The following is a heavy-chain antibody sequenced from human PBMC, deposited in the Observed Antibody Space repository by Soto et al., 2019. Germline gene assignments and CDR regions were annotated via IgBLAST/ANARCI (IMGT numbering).Heavy chain of an antibody. CDR3: ARDLSSGAFDY. CDR1: GFTFSDYY. D-gene: IGHD3-10*01. J-gene: IGHJ4*02. Sequence: PGGSLRLSCAASGFTFSDYYLNWIRQAPGKGLEWVSYISSSGFTIYYADSVKGRFTISRDNAKNSLYLQMNSLRAEDTAVYYCARDLSSGAFDYWGQGTLVTVSS. CDR2: ISSSGFTI. V-gene: IGHV3-11*01.